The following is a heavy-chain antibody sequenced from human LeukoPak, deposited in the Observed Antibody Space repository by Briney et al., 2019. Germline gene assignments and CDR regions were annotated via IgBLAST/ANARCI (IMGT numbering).Heavy chain of an antibody. V-gene: IGHV3-21*01. CDR2: ISSSSSYI. CDR1: GFTFSSYG. CDR3: ARDKNILTGYFDY. Sequence: GGSLRLSCAACGFTFSSYGMSWVRQAPGKGLEWVSSISSSSSYIYYADSVKGRFTISRDNAKNSLYLQMNSLRAEDTAVYYCARDKNILTGYFDYWGQGTLVTVSS. D-gene: IGHD3-9*01. J-gene: IGHJ4*02.